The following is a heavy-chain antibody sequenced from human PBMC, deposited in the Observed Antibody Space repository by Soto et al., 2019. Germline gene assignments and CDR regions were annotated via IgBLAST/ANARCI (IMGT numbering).Heavy chain of an antibody. CDR3: AREIDDILTGYYGFDP. J-gene: IGHJ5*02. CDR2: IYYSGST. D-gene: IGHD3-9*01. CDR1: GGSISSYY. Sequence: TSETLSLTCTVSGGSISSYYWSWIRQPPGKGLEWIGYIYYSGSTNYNPSLKSRVTISVDTSKNQFSLKLSSVTAADTAVYYCAREIDDILTGYYGFDPWGQGTLVTVSS. V-gene: IGHV4-59*01.